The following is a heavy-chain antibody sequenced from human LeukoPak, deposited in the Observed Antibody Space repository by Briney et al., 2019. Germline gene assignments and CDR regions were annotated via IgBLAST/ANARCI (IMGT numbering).Heavy chain of an antibody. Sequence: GGSLRLSCAASGFTFSSYAMSWVRQAPGKGLEWVSAISGSGGSTYYADSVKGRFTISRDNAKNSLYLQMNSLRAEDTAVYYCARLSVAAAAVYWGQRNLVTVSS. J-gene: IGHJ4*02. D-gene: IGHD6-13*01. CDR1: GFTFSSYA. CDR3: ARLSVAAAAVY. CDR2: ISGSGGST. V-gene: IGHV3-23*01.